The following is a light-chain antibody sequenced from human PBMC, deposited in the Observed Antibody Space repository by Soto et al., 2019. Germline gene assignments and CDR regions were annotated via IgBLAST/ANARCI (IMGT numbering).Light chain of an antibody. CDR1: QSVLHRSKRKNY. V-gene: IGKV4-1*01. J-gene: IGKJ1*01. Sequence: DIVMTQSPDSLAVSLGERATINCRSSQSVLHRSKRKNYLAWYQQKAGQPPKLLISWASTRESGVPDRFSGSGSETDFTLTISSLQAEDVATYYCQQYYSGRTFGQGTKVDIK. CDR3: QQYYSGRT. CDR2: WAS.